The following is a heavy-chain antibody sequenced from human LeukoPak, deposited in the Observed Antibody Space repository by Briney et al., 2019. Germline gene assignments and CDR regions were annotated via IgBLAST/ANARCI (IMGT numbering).Heavy chain of an antibody. D-gene: IGHD3-10*01. V-gene: IGHV4-39*07. CDR1: GGSISTSNYY. Sequence: SETLSLTCTVSGGSISTSNYYWGWIRQPPGKGLEWIGNIFYSGSTYYSPSVKSRVTISLDTSRNQFSLKLSSVTAADTAVYYCARSPLLWFGEFYFDIWGQGTMVTVSS. CDR3: ARSPLLWFGEFYFDI. J-gene: IGHJ3*02. CDR2: IFYSGST.